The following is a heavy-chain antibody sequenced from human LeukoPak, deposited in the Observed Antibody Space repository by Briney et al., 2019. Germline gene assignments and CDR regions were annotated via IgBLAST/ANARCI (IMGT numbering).Heavy chain of an antibody. CDR1: GGTFSDHA. V-gene: IGHV1-24*01. CDR3: ATVKLKHCGGDCWGLY. J-gene: IGHJ4*02. CDR2: FDPEDGET. Sequence: ASVKVSCKASGGTFSDHAVSWVRQAPGQGLEWMGGFDPEDGETIYAQKFQGRVTMTEDTSTDTAYMELSSLRSEDTAVYYCATVKLKHCGGDCWGLYWGQGTLVTVSS. D-gene: IGHD2-21*01.